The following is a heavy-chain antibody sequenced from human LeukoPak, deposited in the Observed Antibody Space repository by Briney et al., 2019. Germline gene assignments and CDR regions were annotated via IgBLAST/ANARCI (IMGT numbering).Heavy chain of an antibody. Sequence: KSSETLSLTCAVYGGSFSDYYWTWIRQPPGRGLEWIGEINHSGSTKYSPSLRGRVTISVDTSENQFSLKVSSVTAADAAVYYCARAGPLIMVAATPPFDYWGPGTLVTVSS. CDR2: INHSGST. V-gene: IGHV4-34*01. CDR1: GGSFSDYY. CDR3: ARAGPLIMVAATPPFDY. D-gene: IGHD2-15*01. J-gene: IGHJ4*02.